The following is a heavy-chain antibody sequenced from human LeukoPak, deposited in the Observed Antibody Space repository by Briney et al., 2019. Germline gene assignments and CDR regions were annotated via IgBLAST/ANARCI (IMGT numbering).Heavy chain of an antibody. CDR1: GFTYSSYA. Sequence: GGSLRLSCAASGFTYSSYAMSWVRQAPGKGLEWVSASSGSGGSTYYADSVKGRFTISRDNPKNTLYLQMNSLRAEDTAVYYCAKDKGVAAAGTLPDYFDYWGQGTLVTVSS. J-gene: IGHJ4*02. CDR3: AKDKGVAAAGTLPDYFDY. V-gene: IGHV3-23*01. CDR2: SSGSGGST. D-gene: IGHD6-13*01.